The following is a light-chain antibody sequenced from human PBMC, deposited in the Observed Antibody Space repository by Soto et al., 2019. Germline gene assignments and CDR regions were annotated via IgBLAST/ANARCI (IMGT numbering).Light chain of an antibody. CDR3: AAWDDSLNGYL. J-gene: IGLJ1*01. CDR2: YDD. V-gene: IGLV1-36*01. CDR1: SSNIGNNA. Sequence: QPVLTQPPSVSEAPRQRVTISCSGSSSNIGNNAVNWYQQLPGKAPKLLIYYDDLLPSGVSDRFSGSKSGTSASLAISGLQSEDEADYYCAAWDDSLNGYLFGTGTKLTVL.